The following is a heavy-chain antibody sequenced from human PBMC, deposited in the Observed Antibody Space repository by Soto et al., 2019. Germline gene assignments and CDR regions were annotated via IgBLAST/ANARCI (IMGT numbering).Heavy chain of an antibody. CDR3: ARGWFGPDV. V-gene: IGHV3-74*01. CDR1: GFTLSGRS. D-gene: IGHD3-10*01. Sequence: EVQLVESGGGLVQPGGSLRLSCAASGFTLSGRSMHWVRQAPGKGLVWVSGIDNAGTDSTYADSVKGRFTSSRDNAKNMLYLQMNSLRVEGRAVYYCARGWFGPDVWGKGTTVTVSS. J-gene: IGHJ6*04. CDR2: IDNAGTDS.